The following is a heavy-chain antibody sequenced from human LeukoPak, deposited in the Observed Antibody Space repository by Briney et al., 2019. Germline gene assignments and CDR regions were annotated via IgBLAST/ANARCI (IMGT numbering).Heavy chain of an antibody. CDR1: GFTFSSYW. CDR2: INSDGSST. Sequence: PGGSLRLSCAASGFTFSSYWMQWVRQAPGKGLVWVSRINSDGSSTSYADSVKGRFTISRDNAKNTLYLQMNSLRAEDTAVYYCAREVDDSSGYYYYDLIGTFDYWGQGTLVTVSS. CDR3: AREVDDSSGYYYYDLIGTFDY. J-gene: IGHJ4*02. V-gene: IGHV3-74*01. D-gene: IGHD3-22*01.